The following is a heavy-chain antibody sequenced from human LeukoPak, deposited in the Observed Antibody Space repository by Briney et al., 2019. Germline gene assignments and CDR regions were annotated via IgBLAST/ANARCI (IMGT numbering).Heavy chain of an antibody. D-gene: IGHD6-19*01. CDR2: INPSGGST. J-gene: IGHJ2*01. CDR3: AADAPRYSSGWYWYFDL. CDR1: GYTFTSYY. V-gene: IGHV1-46*01. Sequence: ASVKVSCKASGYTFTSYYMHWVRQAPGQGLEWMGIINPSGGSTSYAQKFQERVTITRDMSTSTAYMELSSLRSEDTAVYYCAADAPRYSSGWYWYFDLWGRGTLVTVSS.